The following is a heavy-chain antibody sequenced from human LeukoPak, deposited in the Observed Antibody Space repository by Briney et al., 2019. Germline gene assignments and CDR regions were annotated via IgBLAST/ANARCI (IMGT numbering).Heavy chain of an antibody. Sequence: RSSETLSLTCTVSGGSISSYYWSWIRQPPGKGLEWIGYIYYSGSTNYNPSLKSRVTISVDTSKNQFSLKLSSVTAADTAVYYCARELWLRFDPWGQGTLVTVSS. J-gene: IGHJ5*02. CDR1: GGSISSYY. V-gene: IGHV4-59*01. CDR2: IYYSGST. CDR3: ARELWLRFDP. D-gene: IGHD5-18*01.